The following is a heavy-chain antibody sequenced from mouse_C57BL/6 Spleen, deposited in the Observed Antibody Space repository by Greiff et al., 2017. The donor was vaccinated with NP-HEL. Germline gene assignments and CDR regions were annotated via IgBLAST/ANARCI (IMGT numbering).Heavy chain of an antibody. CDR2: INPYNGDT. D-gene: IGHD2-4*01. V-gene: IGHV1-20*01. CDR3: ARGIYYDYDRDYYAMDY. CDR1: GYSFTGYF. Sequence: VQLQQSGPELVKPGDSVKISCKASGYSFTGYFMNWVMQSHGKSLEWIGRINPYNGDTFYNQKFKGKATLTVDKSSSTAHMELRSLTSEDSAVYYCARGIYYDYDRDYYAMDYWGRGTSVTVSS. J-gene: IGHJ4*01.